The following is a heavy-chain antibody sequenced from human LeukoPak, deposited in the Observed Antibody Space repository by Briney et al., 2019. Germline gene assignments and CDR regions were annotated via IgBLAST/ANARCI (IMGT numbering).Heavy chain of an antibody. J-gene: IGHJ5*02. V-gene: IGHV3-66*01. CDR1: GLTVSSNY. D-gene: IGHD3-10*01. CDR2: IYSGGST. Sequence: GGSLRLSCAASGLTVSSNYMNWVRQAPGKGLEWVSVIYSGGSTYYADSVKGRFTISRDNSKNTLYLQMNSLRAEDTAVYYCARGAYGSGSYGDNWFDPWGQGTLVTVSS. CDR3: ARGAYGSGSYGDNWFDP.